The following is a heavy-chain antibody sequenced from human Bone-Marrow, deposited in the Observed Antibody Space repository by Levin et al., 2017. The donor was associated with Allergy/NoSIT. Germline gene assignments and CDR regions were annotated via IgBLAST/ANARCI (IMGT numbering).Heavy chain of an antibody. Sequence: GGSLRLSCAASGFTFSDYYMSWIRQAPGKGLEWLSYISSGGTNIKYADSVKGRFTISRDNAKNSLYLQMNSLRVEDTAVYYCARLQQLIEDWGQGTLVTVSS. CDR3: ARLQQLIED. D-gene: IGHD6-13*01. J-gene: IGHJ4*02. V-gene: IGHV3-11*01. CDR2: ISSGGTNI. CDR1: GFTFSDYY.